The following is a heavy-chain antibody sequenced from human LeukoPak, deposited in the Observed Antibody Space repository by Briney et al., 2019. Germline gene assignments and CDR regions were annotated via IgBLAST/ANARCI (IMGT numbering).Heavy chain of an antibody. J-gene: IGHJ5*02. CDR1: GGSISSYY. CDR3: ARPYYYDSRIDP. Sequence: SETLSLTCTVSGGSISSYYWSWIRQPPGKGLEWIGYIYYSGSTNYNPSLKSRVTISVDTSKNQFSLKLTSVTAADTAVYYCARPYYYDSRIDPWGQGTLVTVSS. D-gene: IGHD3-22*01. CDR2: IYYSGST. V-gene: IGHV4-59*08.